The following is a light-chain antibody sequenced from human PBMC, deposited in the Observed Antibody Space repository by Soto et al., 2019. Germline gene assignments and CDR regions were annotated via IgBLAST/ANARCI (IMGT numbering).Light chain of an antibody. CDR3: QTWDTGIGV. CDR2: LNGDGSH. Sequence: QAVVTQSPSASASLGASVKLTCTLSSGHNSYAIAWHQQQPEKGPRYLMKLNGDGSHSKGDVIPDRFSGSSSGADRYLTISSLQSEDEADYYCQTWDTGIGVFGGGTKLTVL. CDR1: SGHNSYA. J-gene: IGLJ3*02. V-gene: IGLV4-69*01.